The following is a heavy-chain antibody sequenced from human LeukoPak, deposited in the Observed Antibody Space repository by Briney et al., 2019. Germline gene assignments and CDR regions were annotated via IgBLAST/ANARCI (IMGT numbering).Heavy chain of an antibody. CDR1: GGSISSYY. V-gene: IGHV4-59*08. Sequence: PSETLSLTCTVSGGSISSYYWSWILQPAGKGLEWIGYIYYSGSTNYNPSLKSRVTISVDTSKNQFSLKLSSVTAADTAVYYCARRGILTGYYFFDYWGQGTLVTVSS. D-gene: IGHD3-9*01. CDR2: IYYSGST. CDR3: ARRGILTGYYFFDY. J-gene: IGHJ4*02.